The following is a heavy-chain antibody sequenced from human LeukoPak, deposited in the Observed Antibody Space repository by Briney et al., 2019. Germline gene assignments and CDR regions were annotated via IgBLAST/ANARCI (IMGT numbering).Heavy chain of an antibody. Sequence: GGSLRLSCAASGFTFSSYAMSWVRHAPGKGLEWVSAISGSGGSTYYADSVKGRFTISRDNSKNTLYLQMNSLRAEDTAVYYCAKLFFDQVVVVAALYYWGQGTLVTVSS. V-gene: IGHV3-23*01. CDR3: AKLFFDQVVVVAALYY. CDR2: ISGSGGST. CDR1: GFTFSSYA. D-gene: IGHD2-15*01. J-gene: IGHJ4*02.